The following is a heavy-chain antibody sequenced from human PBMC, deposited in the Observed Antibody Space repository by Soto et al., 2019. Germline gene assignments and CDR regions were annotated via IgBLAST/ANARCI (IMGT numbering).Heavy chain of an antibody. J-gene: IGHJ6*02. CDR2: ISSSGSTI. CDR3: ARDIGPWAYYYYYGMDV. Sequence: ESGGGLVKPGGSLRLSCAASGFTFSDYYMSWIRQAPGKGLEWVSYISSSGSTIYYADSVKGRFTISRDNAKNSLYLQMNSLSAEDTAVYYCARDIGPWAYYYYYGMDVWGQGTTVTVSS. D-gene: IGHD2-15*01. V-gene: IGHV3-11*01. CDR1: GFTFSDYY.